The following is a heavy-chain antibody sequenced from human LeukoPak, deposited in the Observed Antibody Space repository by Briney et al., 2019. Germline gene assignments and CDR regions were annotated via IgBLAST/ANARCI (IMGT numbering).Heavy chain of an antibody. D-gene: IGHD6-13*01. J-gene: IGHJ4*02. Sequence: SETLSLTCTVSGGSISSYYWSWIRQPPGKGLKWIGYIYYSGSTNYNPSLKSRVTISVDTSKNQFSLKLSSVTAADTAVYYCASAPTIAAAGTGFDYWGQGTLVTVSS. CDR3: ASAPTIAAAGTGFDY. CDR1: GGSISSYY. CDR2: IYYSGST. V-gene: IGHV4-59*01.